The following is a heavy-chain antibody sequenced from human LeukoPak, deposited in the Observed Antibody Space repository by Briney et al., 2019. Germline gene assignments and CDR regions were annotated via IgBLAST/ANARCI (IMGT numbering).Heavy chain of an antibody. CDR2: INHSGST. CDR3: ARGEGRMATD. Sequence: PSETLSLTCAVYGGSFSGYYWSWIRQPPGKGLEWIGEINHSGSTNYNPSLKSRVTISVGTSKNQFSLKLSSVTAADTAIYYCARGEGRMATDWGQGTPLTVSS. CDR1: GGSFSGYY. D-gene: IGHD5-24*01. J-gene: IGHJ4*02. V-gene: IGHV4-34*01.